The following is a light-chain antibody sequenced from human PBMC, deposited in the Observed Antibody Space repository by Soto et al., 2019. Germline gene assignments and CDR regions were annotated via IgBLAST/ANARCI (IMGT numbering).Light chain of an antibody. Sequence: DIQMTQSPSTLSASVGDRVTITCRASQSISSWLAWYQQKPGKAPKLLIYEASNLESGVPSRFSGSGSGTGFTLTISSLQSEDFAVYYCQQYNNWPPLTFGGGTKVEIK. J-gene: IGKJ4*01. CDR2: EAS. V-gene: IGKV1-5*03. CDR1: QSISSW. CDR3: QQYNNWPPLT.